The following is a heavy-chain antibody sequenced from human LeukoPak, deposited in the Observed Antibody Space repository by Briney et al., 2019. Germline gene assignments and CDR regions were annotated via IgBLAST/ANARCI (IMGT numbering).Heavy chain of an antibody. CDR3: ARNIAAAVDAFDI. J-gene: IGHJ3*02. D-gene: IGHD6-13*01. CDR1: GGSISSYY. V-gene: IGHV4-59*01. Sequence: PSETLSLTCTVSGGSISSYYWSWIRQPPGKGLEWIGYIYYSGSTNYNPSLKSRVTISVDTSKNQFSLKLSSVTAADTAVYYCARNIAAAVDAFDIWGQGTMVTVSS. CDR2: IYYSGST.